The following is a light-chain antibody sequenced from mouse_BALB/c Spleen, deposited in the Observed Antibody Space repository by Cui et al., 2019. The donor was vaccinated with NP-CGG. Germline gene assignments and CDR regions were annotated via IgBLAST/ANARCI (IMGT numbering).Light chain of an antibody. CDR2: GTN. V-gene: IGLV1*01. J-gene: IGLJ1*01. Sequence: AFVPPESCLTTSPGETVTLTCRSSTGAVTTSNYANWVQEKPDHLFTGLIGGTNNRVPGVPARFSGSLIGDKAALTITGAQTEDEAIYFCALWYSNHWVFGGGTKLTVL. CDR3: ALWYSNHWV. CDR1: TGAVTTSNY.